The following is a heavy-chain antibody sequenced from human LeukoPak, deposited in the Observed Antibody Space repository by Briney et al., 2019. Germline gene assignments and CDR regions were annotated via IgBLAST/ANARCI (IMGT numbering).Heavy chain of an antibody. V-gene: IGHV3-21*01. D-gene: IGHD2-15*01. J-gene: IGHJ4*02. CDR3: ARDGGIGSPFDY. Sequence: GGSLRLSCAASGFTFSSYSMNWVRQAPGKGLEWVSSISSSSSYIYYADSVKGRFTISRDNAKNSLYLQMNSLRAEDTAVYYCARDGGIGSPFDYRGQGTLVTVSS. CDR2: ISSSSSYI. CDR1: GFTFSSYS.